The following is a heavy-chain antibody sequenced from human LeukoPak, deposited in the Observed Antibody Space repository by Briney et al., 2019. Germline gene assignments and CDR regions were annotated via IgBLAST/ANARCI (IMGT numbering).Heavy chain of an antibody. D-gene: IGHD2-15*01. CDR3: ARAQDYCSGGSCYSDWDY. CDR1: GGTFSSYA. V-gene: IGHV1-69*01. J-gene: IGHJ4*02. CDR2: IIPIFGTA. Sequence: GASVKVSCKASGGTFSSYAISWVRQAPGQGLGWMGGIIPIFGTANYAQKFQGRVTITADESTSTAYMELSSLRSEDTAVYYCARAQDYCSGGSCYSDWDYWGQGTLVTVSS.